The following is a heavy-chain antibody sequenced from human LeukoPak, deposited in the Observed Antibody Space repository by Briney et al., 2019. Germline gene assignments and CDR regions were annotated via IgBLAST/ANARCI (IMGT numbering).Heavy chain of an antibody. V-gene: IGHV3-30*18. D-gene: IGHD2-2*02. CDR1: GFTFSSYG. CDR2: ISYDGSNK. Sequence: GGSLRLSCAASGFTFSSYGMHWVRQAPGKGLEWVAVISYDGSNKYYADSVKGRFTISRDNSKNTLYLQMNSLRAEDTAVYYCAKSRGYCSSTSCYRIPFDYWGQGTLVTVSS. CDR3: AKSRGYCSSTSCYRIPFDY. J-gene: IGHJ4*02.